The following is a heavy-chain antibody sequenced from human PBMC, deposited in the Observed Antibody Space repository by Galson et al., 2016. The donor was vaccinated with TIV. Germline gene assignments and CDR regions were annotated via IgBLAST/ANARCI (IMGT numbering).Heavy chain of an antibody. J-gene: IGHJ5*02. Sequence: SVKVSCKVSGGIFGSHAISWVRQAPGQGLEWMGRIIPIFGTTKYAQKFQGRVTITADESTDTAYVELNSLTSGDTAVYYCARATNYYDNWFDPWGQGTLVTVSS. V-gene: IGHV1-69*13. CDR2: IIPIFGTT. D-gene: IGHD3-10*01. CDR3: ARATNYYDNWFDP. CDR1: GGIFGSHA.